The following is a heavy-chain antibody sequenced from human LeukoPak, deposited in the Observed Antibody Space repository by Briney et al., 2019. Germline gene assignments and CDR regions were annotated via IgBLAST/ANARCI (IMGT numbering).Heavy chain of an antibody. D-gene: IGHD5-12*01. V-gene: IGHV4-59*01. CDR1: GGSISSYY. CDR2: IYYSGST. Sequence: SETLSLTCTVSGGSISSYYWSWIRQPPGKGLEWIGHIYYSGSTNYNPSLKSRVTISVDTSKNQFSLKLSSVTAADTAVYYCARGDSGYDQFDYWGQGTLVTVSS. J-gene: IGHJ4*02. CDR3: ARGDSGYDQFDY.